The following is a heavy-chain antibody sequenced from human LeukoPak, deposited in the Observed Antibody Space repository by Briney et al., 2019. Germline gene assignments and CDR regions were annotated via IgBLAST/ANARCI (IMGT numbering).Heavy chain of an antibody. CDR2: IYTSGST. CDR3: ARHRSKWLQSSFDY. V-gene: IGHV4-4*07. Sequence: SETLSLTCTVSGGSISSYYWSWIRQPAGKGLEWIGRIYTSGSTNYNPSLKSRVTMSVDTSKNQFSLKLNSVTAADTAVYYCARHRSKWLQSSFDYWGQGTLVTVSS. J-gene: IGHJ4*02. CDR1: GGSISSYY. D-gene: IGHD5-24*01.